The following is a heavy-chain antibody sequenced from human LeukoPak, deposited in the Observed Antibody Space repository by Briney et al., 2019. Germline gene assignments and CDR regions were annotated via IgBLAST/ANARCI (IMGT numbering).Heavy chain of an antibody. CDR3: ANGYRKFDY. J-gene: IGHJ4*02. V-gene: IGHV3-23*01. CDR1: GFTFDDYG. D-gene: IGHD5-18*01. CDR2: ISGSGGST. Sequence: GGSLRLSCAASGFTFDDYGMSWVRQAPGKGLEWVSGISGSGGSTYYADSVKGRFTISRDNSKNTLYLQMNSLRAEDTAVYYCANGYRKFDYWGQGTLVTVSS.